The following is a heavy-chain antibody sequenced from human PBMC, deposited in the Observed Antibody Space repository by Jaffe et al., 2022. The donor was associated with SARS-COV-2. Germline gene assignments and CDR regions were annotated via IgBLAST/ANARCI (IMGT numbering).Heavy chain of an antibody. D-gene: IGHD7-27*01. CDR2: INAGNGNT. V-gene: IGHV1-3*01. J-gene: IGHJ4*02. CDR3: ARDPLSGECDY. CDR1: GYTFSSYA. Sequence: QVQLVQSGAEVKKPGASVKVSCKASGYTFSSYAMHWVRQAPGQRLEWMGWINAGNGNTKYSQKFQGRVTITRDTSASTAYMELSSLRSEDTAVYYCARDPLSGECDYWGQGTLVTVSS.